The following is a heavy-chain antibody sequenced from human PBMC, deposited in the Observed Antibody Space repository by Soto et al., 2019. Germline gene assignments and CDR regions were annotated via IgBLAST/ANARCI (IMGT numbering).Heavy chain of an antibody. Sequence: ASVKVSFKASGYTFTSYYMHWVRQAPGQGLEWMGIINPSGGSTSYAQKFQGRVTMTRDTSTSTVYMELSSLRSEDTAVYYCARDYYDSSGYYYSDYWGQGTLVTVSS. V-gene: IGHV1-46*01. D-gene: IGHD3-22*01. CDR1: GYTFTSYY. CDR3: ARDYYDSSGYYYSDY. J-gene: IGHJ4*02. CDR2: INPSGGST.